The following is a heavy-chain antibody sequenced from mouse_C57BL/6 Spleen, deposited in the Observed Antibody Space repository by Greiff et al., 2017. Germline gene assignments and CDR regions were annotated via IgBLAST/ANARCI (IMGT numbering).Heavy chain of an antibody. V-gene: IGHV5-9*01. CDR1: GFTFSSYT. CDR3: ARHLTRGYFDY. J-gene: IGHJ2*01. CDR2: ISGGGGNT. Sequence: EVMLVESGGGLVKPGGSLKLSCAASGFTFSSYTMSWVRQTPEKRLEWVVTISGGGGNTYYPDSVKGRFTISRDNAKNTLYLQMSSLRSEDTALYYCARHLTRGYFDYWGQGTTLTVSS.